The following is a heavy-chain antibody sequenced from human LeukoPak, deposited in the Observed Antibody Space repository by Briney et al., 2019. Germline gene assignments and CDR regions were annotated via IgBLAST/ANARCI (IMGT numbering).Heavy chain of an antibody. Sequence: GGSLRLSCAASGISVSRNYISWVRQAPGKGQEWVSVIYSGGSTYFADSVKGRFTISRDNAKNSLYLQMNSLRAEDTAVYYCARAGPYCSGGSCYGAYYYYGMDVWGQGTTVTVSS. CDR3: ARAGPYCSGGSCYGAYYYYGMDV. D-gene: IGHD2-15*01. V-gene: IGHV3-66*01. CDR2: IYSGGST. CDR1: GISVSRNY. J-gene: IGHJ6*02.